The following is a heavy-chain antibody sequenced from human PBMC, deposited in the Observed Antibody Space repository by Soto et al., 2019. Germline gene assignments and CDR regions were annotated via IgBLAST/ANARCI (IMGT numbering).Heavy chain of an antibody. CDR2: ISSSGGSI. Sequence: APGKGLEWASSISSSGGSISYADSVKGRFTISRDNAKNSLYLQMDSLRAEDTAVYYCARGRSSNTNMEYWGQGTLVTVSS. CDR3: ARGRSSNTNMEY. J-gene: IGHJ4*02. D-gene: IGHD2-2*01. V-gene: IGHV3-21*01.